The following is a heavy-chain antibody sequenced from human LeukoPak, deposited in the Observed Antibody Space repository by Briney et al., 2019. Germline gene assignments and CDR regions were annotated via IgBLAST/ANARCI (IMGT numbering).Heavy chain of an antibody. J-gene: IGHJ4*02. CDR1: GFTFSSYN. V-gene: IGHV3-23*01. CDR3: AKGGHYSFFDY. Sequence: GGSLRLSCAASGFTFSSYNMTWVRQAPGKGLEWVSTISGDGTDKYFADSVKGRFTISRDNSKSTVSLQMNSLRVEDMAVYYCAKGGHYSFFDYWGQGTLVTVSS. D-gene: IGHD2-15*01. CDR2: ISGDGTDK.